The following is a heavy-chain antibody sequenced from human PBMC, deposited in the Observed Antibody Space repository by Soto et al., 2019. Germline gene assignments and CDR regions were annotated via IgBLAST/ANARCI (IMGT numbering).Heavy chain of an antibody. CDR3: ARDXXXLQLNNWFDP. V-gene: IGHV3-48*01. CDR2: ISSSSSTI. D-gene: IGHD4-4*01. CDR1: GFTFSSYS. J-gene: IGHJ5*02. Sequence: PGGSLRLSCAASGFTFSSYSMNWVRQAPGKGLEWVSYISSSSSTIYYADSVKGRFTISRDNAKNSLYLQMNSLRAEDTAVYYCARDXXXLQLNNWFDPWGQGTLVTVSS.